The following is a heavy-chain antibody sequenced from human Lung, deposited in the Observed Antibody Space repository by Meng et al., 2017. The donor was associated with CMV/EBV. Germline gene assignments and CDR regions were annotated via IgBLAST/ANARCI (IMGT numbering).Heavy chain of an antibody. J-gene: IGHJ5*02. CDR3: ARASYGSGSPLGESWFDP. CDR2: IHSSGST. Sequence: QVQLQEPGPGLVKPSQPLSLPCTVSGGSISSGGYYWSWIRQHPGKGLEWIGYIHSSGSTYYNPSLRSRLTISVDTSKNPFSLKLSSVTAADTAVYYCARASYGSGSPLGESWFDPWGQGTLVTVSS. D-gene: IGHD3-10*01. CDR1: GGSISSGGYY. V-gene: IGHV4-31*03.